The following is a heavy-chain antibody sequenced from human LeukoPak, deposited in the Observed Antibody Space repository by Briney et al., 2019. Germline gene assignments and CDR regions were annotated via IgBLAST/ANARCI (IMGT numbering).Heavy chain of an antibody. V-gene: IGHV3-13*01. D-gene: IGHD3-10*01. CDR3: ARGQVLWLVESSDGFDV. CDR1: GFNLRNYD. CDR2: TGAAGDA. J-gene: IGHJ3*01. Sequence: GGSLRLYCAVSGFNLRNYDMLRVRQPTGKGLEWVSGTGAAGDAYYPGFVKGRFTVSREIAKNSLYLQMNGLRAGDTAVHYCARGQVLWLVESSDGFDVWGQGTMVTVSS.